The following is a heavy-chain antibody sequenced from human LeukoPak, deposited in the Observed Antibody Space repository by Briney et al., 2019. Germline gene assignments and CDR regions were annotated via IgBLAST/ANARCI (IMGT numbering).Heavy chain of an antibody. CDR3: ARDLRIFGVAYWFDP. J-gene: IGHJ5*02. D-gene: IGHD3-3*01. V-gene: IGHV1-46*01. CDR1: GYTFMSYY. CDR2: INPSRGST. Sequence: ASVKVSCRASGYTFMSYYMHWVRQVPGQGLEWMGTINPSRGSTTYAQRFQDRVTLTRDTTTSTVYMELSSLRSEDTAVYYCARDLRIFGVAYWFDPWGQGTLVTVSS.